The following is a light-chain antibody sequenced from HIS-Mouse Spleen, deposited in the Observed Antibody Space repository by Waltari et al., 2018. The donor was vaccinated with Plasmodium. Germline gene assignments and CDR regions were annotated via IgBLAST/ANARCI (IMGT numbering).Light chain of an antibody. J-gene: IGKJ1*01. Sequence: EIVMTQSPATLSVSPGERATLSCRASQSVSSNLAWYQQKPGQAPRLLIYGAYTRATGSPARFSGSGSGTDFTLTISSMQSEDFAVYYCQQYNNWWTFGQGTKVEIK. CDR1: QSVSSN. CDR2: GAY. V-gene: IGKV3-15*01. CDR3: QQYNNWWT.